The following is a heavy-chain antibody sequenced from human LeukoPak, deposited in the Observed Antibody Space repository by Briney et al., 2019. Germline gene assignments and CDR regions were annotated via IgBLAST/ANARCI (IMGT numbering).Heavy chain of an antibody. CDR1: GFTFSSYW. CDR2: IKQDGSEK. CDR3: ARELHNYDILTGYYLRGAFDI. D-gene: IGHD3-9*01. V-gene: IGHV3-7*01. Sequence: GSLRLSCAASGFTFSSYWMSWVRQAPGKGLEWVANIKQDGSEKYYVDSVKGRFTISRDNAKNSLYLQMNSLRAEDTAVYYCARELHNYDILTGYYLRGAFDIWGQGTMVTVSS. J-gene: IGHJ3*02.